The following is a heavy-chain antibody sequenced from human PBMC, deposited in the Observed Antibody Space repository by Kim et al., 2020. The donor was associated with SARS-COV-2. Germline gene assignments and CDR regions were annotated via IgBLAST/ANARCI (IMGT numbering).Heavy chain of an antibody. V-gene: IGHV4-39*07. Sequence: SETLSLTCTVSGGSISSSSYYWGWIRQPPGKGLEWIGSIYYSGSTYYNPSLKSRVTISVDTSKNQFSLKLSSVTAADTAVYYCARALPGIAVAGFDYWGQGTLVTVSS. J-gene: IGHJ4*02. CDR3: ARALPGIAVAGFDY. CDR2: IYYSGST. D-gene: IGHD6-19*01. CDR1: GGSISSSSYY.